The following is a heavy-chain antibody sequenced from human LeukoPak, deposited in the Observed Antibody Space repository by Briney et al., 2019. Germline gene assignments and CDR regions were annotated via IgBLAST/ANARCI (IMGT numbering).Heavy chain of an antibody. D-gene: IGHD5-18*01. Sequence: PSETLSLTCTVSGGSISSGGYYWSWIRQHPGKGLEWIGYIYYSGSTYYNPSLKSRVTISVDTSKNQFSLKLSSVTAADTAVYYCARFRGYSYDFDYWGQGTLVTVSS. J-gene: IGHJ4*02. V-gene: IGHV4-31*03. CDR3: ARFRGYSYDFDY. CDR2: IYYSGST. CDR1: GGSISSGGYY.